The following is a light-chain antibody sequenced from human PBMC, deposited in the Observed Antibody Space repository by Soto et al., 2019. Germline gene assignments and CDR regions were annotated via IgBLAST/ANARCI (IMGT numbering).Light chain of an antibody. CDR2: GAS. Sequence: EIVMTQSPATLSVSPGERATLSCRASQSVSSNLAWYQQKPGQAPRLLIYGASTRATGIPARFSGSESGTEFTLTISSMQSEDCAVYYCHQYNNWPQLTFGGGTNVAIK. V-gene: IGKV3-15*01. CDR1: QSVSSN. J-gene: IGKJ4*01. CDR3: HQYNNWPQLT.